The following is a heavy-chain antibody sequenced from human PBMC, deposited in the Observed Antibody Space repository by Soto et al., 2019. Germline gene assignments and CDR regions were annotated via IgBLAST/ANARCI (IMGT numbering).Heavy chain of an antibody. D-gene: IGHD2-15*01. CDR2: IYYSGST. CDR1: GGSISSGGYY. Sequence: QVQLQESGPGLVKPSRTLSLTCTVSGGSISSGGYYWSWIRQHPGKGLEWIGYIYYSGSTYYNPSLKSRVTISVDTSKNQFSLKLSSVTAADTAVYYCARMPLHCSGGSCYSGWFDPWGQGTLVTVSS. CDR3: ARMPLHCSGGSCYSGWFDP. J-gene: IGHJ5*02. V-gene: IGHV4-31*03.